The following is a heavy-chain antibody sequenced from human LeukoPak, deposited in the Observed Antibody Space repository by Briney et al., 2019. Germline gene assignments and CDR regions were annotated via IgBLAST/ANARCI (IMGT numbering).Heavy chain of an antibody. CDR1: GFTFSSYA. J-gene: IGHJ4*02. CDR2: ISYDGSNK. D-gene: IGHD2-15*01. Sequence: GGSLRLSCAASGFTFSSYAMHWVRQAPGKGLEWVAVISYDGSNKYYADSVKGRFTISRDNSKNTLYLQMNSLRAEDTAVYYCATLGCSGAASGPFDYWGQGTLVTVSS. V-gene: IGHV3-30-3*01. CDR3: ATLGCSGAASGPFDY.